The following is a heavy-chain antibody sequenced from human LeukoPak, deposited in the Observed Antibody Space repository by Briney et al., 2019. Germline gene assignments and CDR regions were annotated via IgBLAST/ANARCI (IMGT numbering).Heavy chain of an antibody. J-gene: IGHJ4*02. CDR2: IYYSGST. CDR1: GGSISSYY. CDR3: ASSPVSTWGDHPTVD. Sequence: SETLSLTCTVSGGSISSYYWSWIRQPPGKGLEWIGYIYYSGSTNYNPSLKSRVTISVDTSKNQFSLKPSSVTAADTAVYYCASSPVSTWGDHPTVDWGQGTLVTVSS. D-gene: IGHD2-21*02. V-gene: IGHV4-59*01.